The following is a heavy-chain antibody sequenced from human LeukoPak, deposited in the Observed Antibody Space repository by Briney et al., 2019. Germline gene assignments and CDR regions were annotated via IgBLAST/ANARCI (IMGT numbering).Heavy chain of an antibody. CDR3: ARNSLTGDAFDI. Sequence: GGSLRLSCAASGSTFSSYGMHWVRQAPGKGLEWVAVIWYDGSNKYYADSVKGRSTISRDNSKNTLYLQMNSLRAEDTAVYYCARNSLTGDAFDIWGQGTMVTVSS. CDR1: GSTFSSYG. CDR2: IWYDGSNK. J-gene: IGHJ3*02. D-gene: IGHD1-7*01. V-gene: IGHV3-33*01.